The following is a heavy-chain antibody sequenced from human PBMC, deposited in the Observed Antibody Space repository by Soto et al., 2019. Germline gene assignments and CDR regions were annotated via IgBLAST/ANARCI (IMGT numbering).Heavy chain of an antibody. J-gene: IGHJ6*02. CDR3: ARSFGYCSGGSCYSGGGGYYYYGMDV. Sequence: QVQLVQSGAEVKKPGSSVKVSCKASGGTFSSYAISWVRQAPGQGLEWMGGIIPIFGTANYAQKFQGRVTITADESTSTAYMELSSLRSEDTAVYYCARSFGYCSGGSCYSGGGGYYYYGMDVWGQGTTVTVSS. D-gene: IGHD2-15*01. CDR2: IIPIFGTA. CDR1: GGTFSSYA. V-gene: IGHV1-69*01.